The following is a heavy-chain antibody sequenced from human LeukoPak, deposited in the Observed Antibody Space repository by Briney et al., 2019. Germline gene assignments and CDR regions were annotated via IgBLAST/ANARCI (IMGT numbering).Heavy chain of an antibody. D-gene: IGHD5-18*01. CDR1: EGTFSSYA. V-gene: IGHV1-46*01. CDR2: INPSGGST. Sequence: ASVKVSCKASEGTFSSYAISWVRQAPGQGLAWMGTINPSGGSTGYAQKFQGRVIMTRDTSTSTAYMELRSLRSDDTAVYYCARDLTWIQRALDYWGQGTLVTVSS. J-gene: IGHJ4*02. CDR3: ARDLTWIQRALDY.